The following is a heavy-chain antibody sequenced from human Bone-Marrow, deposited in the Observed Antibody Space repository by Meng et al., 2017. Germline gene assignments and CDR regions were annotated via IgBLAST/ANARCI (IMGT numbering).Heavy chain of an antibody. CDR3: ARDEDISAAGKLFGDY. D-gene: IGHD6-13*01. CDR2: IIPIFGTA. Sequence: SVKVSCKASGGTFSSYAISWVRQAPGQGLEWMGGIIPIFGTANYAQKFQGRVTITADKSTRTASMELSSLRSEDTAVYYCARDEDISAAGKLFGDYWGKGTLVTVSS. CDR1: GGTFSSYA. V-gene: IGHV1-69*06. J-gene: IGHJ4*02.